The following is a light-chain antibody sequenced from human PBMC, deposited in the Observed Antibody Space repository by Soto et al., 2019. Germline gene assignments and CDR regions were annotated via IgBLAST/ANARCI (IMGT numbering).Light chain of an antibody. Sequence: EIVLTQSPGTPSLSPGERATLSCRASQSVSSSYLAWYQQNPGQAPRLLIYGASSRATGIPDRFSGSGSGTDFTLTISRLEPEDFAVYYCQQYGSSPPTFGQGTKVDIK. V-gene: IGKV3-20*01. CDR1: QSVSSSY. CDR3: QQYGSSPPT. J-gene: IGKJ1*01. CDR2: GAS.